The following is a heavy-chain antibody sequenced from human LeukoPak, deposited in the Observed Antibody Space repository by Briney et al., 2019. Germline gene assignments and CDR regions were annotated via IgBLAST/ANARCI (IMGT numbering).Heavy chain of an antibody. Sequence: GGSLRLSCAASGFTFRSYGMTWVRQAPGKGLEWVSAISGSGGSTYYADSVKGRFTISRDNSKNTLYLQMNSLRAEDTAVYYCAKRVHYYDSSAYSDYWGQGTLVTVSS. V-gene: IGHV3-23*01. CDR2: ISGSGGST. CDR3: AKRVHYYDSSAYSDY. J-gene: IGHJ4*02. CDR1: GFTFRSYG. D-gene: IGHD3-22*01.